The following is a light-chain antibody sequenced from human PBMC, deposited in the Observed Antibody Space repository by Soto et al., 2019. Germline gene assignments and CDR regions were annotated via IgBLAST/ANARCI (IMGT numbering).Light chain of an antibody. V-gene: IGKV1-5*01. CDR2: DAS. Sequence: DIQLTQSPSSLSSSVLERFTITCRASQSISGWLAWYQQKPGEAPKLLIYDASSLETGVPSRFSGNGSGTEFTLTISSLQSDDFAIYYCQQYNIYWTFGQGTKVDIK. CDR3: QQYNIYWT. CDR1: QSISGW. J-gene: IGKJ1*01.